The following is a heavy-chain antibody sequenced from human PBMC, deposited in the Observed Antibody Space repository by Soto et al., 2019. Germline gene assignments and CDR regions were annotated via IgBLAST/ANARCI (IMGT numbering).Heavy chain of an antibody. CDR3: AKSRDAYNFYFYYGVDV. J-gene: IGHJ6*02. Sequence: QVQLVESGGGVVQPGTSLRLSCAASGFTFSNYGMHWVRQTPGKGLEWVALILYDGSNKYYADSVKGRFTISRDNSKNTLYLQVSSLRAEDTAVYYCAKSRDAYNFYFYYGVDVWGQGTSVTVSS. CDR1: GFTFSNYG. V-gene: IGHV3-30*18. CDR2: ILYDGSNK. D-gene: IGHD1-1*01.